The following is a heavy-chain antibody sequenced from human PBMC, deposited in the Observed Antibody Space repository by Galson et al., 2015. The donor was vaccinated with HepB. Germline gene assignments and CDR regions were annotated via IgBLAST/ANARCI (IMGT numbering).Heavy chain of an antibody. V-gene: IGHV5-51*01. Sequence: QSGAEVKKPGESLKISCKGSGYSFTSYWIGWVCQMPGKGLEWMGIIYPGDSDTRYSPSFQGQVTISADKSISTAYLQWSSLKASDTAMYYCARQESYYYDSSGGFDYWGQGTLVTVSS. CDR2: IYPGDSDT. CDR1: GYSFTSYW. J-gene: IGHJ4*02. D-gene: IGHD3-22*01. CDR3: ARQESYYYDSSGGFDY.